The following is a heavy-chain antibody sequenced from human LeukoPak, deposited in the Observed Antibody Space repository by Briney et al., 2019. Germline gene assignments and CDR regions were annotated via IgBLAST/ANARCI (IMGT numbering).Heavy chain of an antibody. V-gene: IGHV4-34*01. D-gene: IGHD3-22*01. J-gene: IGHJ4*02. CDR1: GGSFSGYY. CDR3: ARGSNSSVYYDY. Sequence: SETLSLTCAVYGGSFSGYYWSWIRQPPGKGLEWIGEINHSGSTNYNPSLKSRVTISVDTSKNQFSLKLSSVTAADTAVYYCARGSNSSVYYDYWGQGTLVTVSS. CDR2: INHSGST.